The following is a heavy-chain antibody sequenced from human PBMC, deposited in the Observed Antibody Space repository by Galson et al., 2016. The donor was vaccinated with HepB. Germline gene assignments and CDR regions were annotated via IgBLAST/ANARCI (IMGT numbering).Heavy chain of an antibody. CDR1: GFTFDTYC. Sequence: SLRLSCAASGFTFDTYCMNWVRQAPGKGLEWVASISTTGRYIYYADSVEGRFTISGDNAQNLVYLQMHSLRPEDTAIYYCARGGVSITIFGVVPYFDSWGQGALVTVSS. D-gene: IGHD3-3*01. CDR3: ARGGVSITIFGVVPYFDS. V-gene: IGHV3-21*01. CDR2: ISTTGRYI. J-gene: IGHJ4*02.